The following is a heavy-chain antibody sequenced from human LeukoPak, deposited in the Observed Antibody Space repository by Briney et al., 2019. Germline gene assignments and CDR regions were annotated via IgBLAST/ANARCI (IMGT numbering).Heavy chain of an antibody. CDR1: GFTFSSYS. CDR3: ARVGAYYYDSSGYPCAFDI. V-gene: IGHV3-21*01. D-gene: IGHD3-22*01. CDR2: ISSSSSYI. J-gene: IGHJ3*02. Sequence: GGSLTLSCAASGFTFSSYSMNWVRQAPGKGLEWVSSISSSSSYIYYADSVKGRFTISRDNAKNSLYLQMNSLRAEDTAVYYCARVGAYYYDSSGYPCAFDIWGQGRKVTVSS.